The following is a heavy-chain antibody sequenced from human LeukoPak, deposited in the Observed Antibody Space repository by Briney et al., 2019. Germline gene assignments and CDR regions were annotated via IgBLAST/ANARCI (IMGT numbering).Heavy chain of an antibody. CDR3: AKNGYSYGYYCDY. J-gene: IGHJ4*02. V-gene: IGHV3-30*18. Sequence: PGGSLKLSCAASGFTFSTYGMHWVRQAPGKGLEWVAVISSDGRSKYYADSVKGRFTISRDNAKNSLYLQMNSLRAEDTAVYYCAKNGYSYGYYCDYWGQGTLVTVSS. CDR2: ISSDGRSK. CDR1: GFTFSTYG. D-gene: IGHD5-18*01.